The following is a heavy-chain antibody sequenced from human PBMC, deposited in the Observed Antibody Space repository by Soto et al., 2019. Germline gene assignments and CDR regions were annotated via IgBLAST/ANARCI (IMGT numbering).Heavy chain of an antibody. CDR2: IKQGGSEK. V-gene: IGHV3-7*01. D-gene: IGHD6-6*01. J-gene: IGHJ6*02. Sequence: GSLRLSCSGSWFTFSSFWVSWGRQAPGEGLEGVANIKQGGSEKYYVDSVKGRCTISSGNAKNSLYLQMNSLRAEDTAVYYCARGAARDRGYYYGMDVWGQGTTVTVSS. CDR1: WFTFSSFW. CDR3: ARGAARDRGYYYGMDV.